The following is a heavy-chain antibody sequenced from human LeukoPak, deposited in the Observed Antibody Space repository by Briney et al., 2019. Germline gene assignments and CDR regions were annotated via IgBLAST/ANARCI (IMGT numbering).Heavy chain of an antibody. CDR3: AREYRSGWFRGSLDY. Sequence: GGSLRLSCATSGFTFSTYEMKWVRQAPGKGLEWVSYISSSSTIYYADSVKGRFTISRDNAKNSLYLQMNSLRAEDTAVYYCAREYRSGWFRGSLDYWGQGTLVTVSS. D-gene: IGHD6-19*01. J-gene: IGHJ4*02. CDR1: GFTFSTYE. V-gene: IGHV3-48*03. CDR2: ISSSSTI.